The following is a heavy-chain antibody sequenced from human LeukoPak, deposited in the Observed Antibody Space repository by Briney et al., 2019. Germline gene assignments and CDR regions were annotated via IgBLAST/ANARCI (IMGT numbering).Heavy chain of an antibody. D-gene: IGHD3-22*01. CDR3: ARSTPTNYYYDSSGYTRGDY. Sequence: ASVKVSCKASGYTFTGYYMHWVRQAPGQGLEWMEWINPNSGGTNYAQKFQGRVTMTRDTSISTAYMELSRLRSDDTAVYYCARSTPTNYYYDSSGYTRGDYWGQGTLVTVSS. CDR2: INPNSGGT. CDR1: GYTFTGYY. J-gene: IGHJ4*02. V-gene: IGHV1-2*02.